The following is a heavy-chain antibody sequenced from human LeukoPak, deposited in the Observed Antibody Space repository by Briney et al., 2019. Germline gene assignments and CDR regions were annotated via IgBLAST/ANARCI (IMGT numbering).Heavy chain of an antibody. CDR3: ASLKEWLLLGGFDY. J-gene: IGHJ4*02. CDR1: GFTFRTSA. CDR2: ISYDERDV. Sequence: GGSLRLSCAASGFTFRTSALYWVPHAPGKGLEWVAAISYDERDVYYADSVKGRFAISRDNSKDILYLQMNGLRLEDTAIYYCASLKEWLLLGGFDYWGQGALVTVSS. D-gene: IGHD3-22*01. V-gene: IGHV3-30*03.